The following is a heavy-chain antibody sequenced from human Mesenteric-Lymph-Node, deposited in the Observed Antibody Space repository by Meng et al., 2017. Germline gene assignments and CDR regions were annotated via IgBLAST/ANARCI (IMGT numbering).Heavy chain of an antibody. D-gene: IGHD5-18*01. J-gene: IGHJ4*02. V-gene: IGHV1-2*06. CDR1: GYTFTGYY. CDR2: INPDSGGT. Sequence: QWRRFRFGPEVRSPGPSVKFSCKASGYTFTGYYLHWVRQAPGQGLEWMGRINPDSGGTNYAQKFQGRVTMTRDTSISTAYMDLSRLRSDDTAVYYCATDTAMVEIDYWGQGTLVTVSS. CDR3: ATDTAMVEIDY.